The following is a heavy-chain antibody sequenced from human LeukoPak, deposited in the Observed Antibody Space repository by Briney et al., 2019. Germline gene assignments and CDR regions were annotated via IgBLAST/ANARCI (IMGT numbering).Heavy chain of an antibody. CDR3: ARDRHYYGSGSYYNVGGWFDP. V-gene: IGHV1-69*06. D-gene: IGHD3-10*01. CDR2: IIPIFGTA. J-gene: IGHJ5*02. Sequence: GASVKVSCKASGGTFSSYAISWVRQAPGQGLEWMGGIIPIFGTANYAQKFQGRVTITADKSTSTAYMELSSLRSEDTAVYYCARDRHYYGSGSYYNVGGWFDPWGQGTLVTVSS. CDR1: GGTFSSYA.